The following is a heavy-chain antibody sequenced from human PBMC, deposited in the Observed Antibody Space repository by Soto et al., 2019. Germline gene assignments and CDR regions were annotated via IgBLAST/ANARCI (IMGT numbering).Heavy chain of an antibody. CDR3: AREDYGDTPGRDEYYYYGMDV. J-gene: IGHJ6*02. V-gene: IGHV4-59*01. D-gene: IGHD4-17*01. Sequence: QVQLQESGPGLVKPSATLSLTCTVSGGSITNYYWSWIRQPPGKGLEWIGDIYYSGSTNYNPSLKSRVTISVDTSKNQFSLKLSSVTAADTAAYYCAREDYGDTPGRDEYYYYGMDVWGQGTTVTVSS. CDR2: IYYSGST. CDR1: GGSITNYY.